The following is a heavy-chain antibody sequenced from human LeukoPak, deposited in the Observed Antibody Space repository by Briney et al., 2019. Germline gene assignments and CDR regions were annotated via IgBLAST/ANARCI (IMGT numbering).Heavy chain of an antibody. CDR2: IKEDGSEK. CDR1: GYTFSSYS. CDR3: VRSGGY. V-gene: IGHV3-7*05. D-gene: IGHD1-26*01. Sequence: GGSLRLSCAASGYTFSSYSMNWVRQAPGKALEWVANIKEDGSEKYYVDSVKGRFTISRDNAKNSLCLQMNSLRAEDTAIYYCVRSGGYWGQGTLVTVSS. J-gene: IGHJ4*02.